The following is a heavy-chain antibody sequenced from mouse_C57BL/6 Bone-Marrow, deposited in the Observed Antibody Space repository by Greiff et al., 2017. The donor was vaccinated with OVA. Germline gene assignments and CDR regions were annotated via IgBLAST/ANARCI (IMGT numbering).Heavy chain of an antibody. V-gene: IGHV5-2*01. J-gene: IGHJ4*01. CDR3: ARLHGYGYAMDY. CDR2: INSGGGST. Sequence: EVKLMESGGGLVQPGESLKLSCESNEYEFPSHDMSWVRKTPEKRLELVAAINSGGGSTYYPDTMERRFIISRDNTKKTLYLQMSSLRSEDTALYYCARLHGYGYAMDYWGQGTSVTVSS. D-gene: IGHD2-2*01. CDR1: EYEFPSHD.